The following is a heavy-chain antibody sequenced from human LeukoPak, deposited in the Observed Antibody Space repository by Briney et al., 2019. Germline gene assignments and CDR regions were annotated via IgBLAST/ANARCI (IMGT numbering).Heavy chain of an antibody. Sequence: QPGGSLRLSCAASGFTFSSYDMPWVRQATGKGLEWVSAIGTAGDTYYPGSVKGRFTISRENAKNSLYLQMNSLRAGDTAVYYCARAGMGSSGYHPLDYWGQGTLVTVSS. V-gene: IGHV3-13*01. CDR3: ARAGMGSSGYHPLDY. J-gene: IGHJ4*02. D-gene: IGHD3-22*01. CDR2: IGTAGDT. CDR1: GFTFSSYD.